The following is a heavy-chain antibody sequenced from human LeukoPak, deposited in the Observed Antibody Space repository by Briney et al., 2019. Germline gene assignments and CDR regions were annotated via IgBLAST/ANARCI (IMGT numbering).Heavy chain of an antibody. J-gene: IGHJ4*02. Sequence: SETLSLTCTVSVGSISSYYWSWIRQPPGKGLEWIRYIYYSGSTNYNPSLKSRVTISIDTSKNQFSLKLSSVTAADTAMYYCASHYGSGFDYWGQGTLVTVSS. CDR1: VGSISSYY. CDR2: IYYSGST. D-gene: IGHD3-10*01. V-gene: IGHV4-59*01. CDR3: ASHYGSGFDY.